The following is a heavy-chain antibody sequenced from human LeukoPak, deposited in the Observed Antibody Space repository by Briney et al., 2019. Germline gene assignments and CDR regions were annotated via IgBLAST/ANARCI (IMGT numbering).Heavy chain of an antibody. D-gene: IGHD3-10*01. CDR2: ISYDGSNK. CDR1: GFTFSSFG. CDR3: AKDRTTWFGELLGFDY. Sequence: GGSLRLSCAASGFTFSSFGLHWVRQAPGKGLEWVAVISYDGSNKYYADSVKGRFTISRDNSKNTLYLQMNSLRAEDTAVYYCAKDRTTWFGELLGFDYWGQGTLVTVSS. J-gene: IGHJ4*02. V-gene: IGHV3-30*18.